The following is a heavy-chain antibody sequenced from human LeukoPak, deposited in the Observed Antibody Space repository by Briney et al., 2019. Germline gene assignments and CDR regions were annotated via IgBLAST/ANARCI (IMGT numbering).Heavy chain of an antibody. Sequence: ASVKVSCKASGYTFTGHYMHWVRQAPGQGLEWMGWINPNSGGTNYAQKFQGRVTMTRDTSISTAYMELSRLRSDDTAVYYCARRKTFSGSSALRYWGQGTLVTVSS. J-gene: IGHJ4*02. V-gene: IGHV1-2*02. CDR3: ARRKTFSGSSALRY. D-gene: IGHD1-26*01. CDR1: GYTFTGHY. CDR2: INPNSGGT.